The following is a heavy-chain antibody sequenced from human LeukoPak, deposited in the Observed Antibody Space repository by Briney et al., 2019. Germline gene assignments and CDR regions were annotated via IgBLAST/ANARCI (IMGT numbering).Heavy chain of an antibody. CDR3: ARDGGASGYSYGYTPLGY. Sequence: SVKVSCKASGGTFSSYTISWVRQAPGQGLEWMGRIIPILGIANYAQKFQGGVTITADKSTSTAYMELSSLRSEDTAVYYCARDGGASGYSYGYTPLGYWGQGTLVTVSS. V-gene: IGHV1-69*04. D-gene: IGHD5-18*01. CDR1: GGTFSSYT. CDR2: IIPILGIA. J-gene: IGHJ4*02.